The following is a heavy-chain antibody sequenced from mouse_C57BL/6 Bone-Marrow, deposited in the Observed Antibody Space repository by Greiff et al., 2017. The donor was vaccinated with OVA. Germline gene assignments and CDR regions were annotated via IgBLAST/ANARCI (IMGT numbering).Heavy chain of an antibody. V-gene: IGHV1-42*01. CDR3: ARVGSYFDY. CDR2: INPSTGGT. CDR1: GYSFTGYY. Sequence: EVKLVESGPELVKPGASVKISCKASGYSFTGYYMNWVKQSPEKSLEWIGEINPSTGGTTYNQKFKAKATLTVDKSSSTAYMQLKSLTSEDSAVYYCARVGSYFDYWGQGTTLTVSS. J-gene: IGHJ2*01.